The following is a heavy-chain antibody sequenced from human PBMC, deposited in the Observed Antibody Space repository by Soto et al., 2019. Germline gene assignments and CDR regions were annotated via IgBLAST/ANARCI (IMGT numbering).Heavy chain of an antibody. CDR1: GFTFSSYA. D-gene: IGHD6-13*01. V-gene: IGHV3-30-3*01. Sequence: GGSLRLSCAASGFTFSSYAMHWVRQAPGKGLEWVAVISYDVSNKYYADSVKGRFTISRDNSKNTLYLQMNSLRAEDTAVYYCARDWAYSSSWYSGYPYYYYGMDVWGQGTTVTVS. CDR2: ISYDVSNK. J-gene: IGHJ6*02. CDR3: ARDWAYSSSWYSGYPYYYYGMDV.